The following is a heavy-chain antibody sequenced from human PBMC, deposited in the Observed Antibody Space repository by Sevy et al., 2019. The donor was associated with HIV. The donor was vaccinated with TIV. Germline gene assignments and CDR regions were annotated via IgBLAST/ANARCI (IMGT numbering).Heavy chain of an antibody. CDR2: IKSEFDGGAI. J-gene: IGHJ6*02. D-gene: IGHD5-12*01. CDR1: GFTFSSAW. CDR3: ITDPAYRGYDEEVINYYFYGMDV. V-gene: IGHV3-15*01. Sequence: HGGSLRLSCTASGFTFSSAWMSWVRQAPGKGLEWVGRIKSEFDGGAIDYAAPVKGRFSISREDSKNTVYLQMNSLKTEDTAVYYCITDPAYRGYDEEVINYYFYGMDVWGQGTTVTVSS.